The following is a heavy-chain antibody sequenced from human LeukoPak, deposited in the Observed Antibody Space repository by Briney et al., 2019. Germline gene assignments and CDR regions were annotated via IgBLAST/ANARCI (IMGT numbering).Heavy chain of an antibody. V-gene: IGHV3-66*01. J-gene: IGHJ4*02. D-gene: IGHD1-7*01. CDR2: IYSGGST. CDR1: GFTVSGNY. Sequence: GGSLRLSCAASGFTVSGNYMTWVRQAPGKGLECVSVIYSGGSTYYADSVEGRFTISRDNSKNTLYLHMNSLRAEDTAVYYCAGCRWNYHYFEHWGQGTLVTVSS. CDR3: AGCRWNYHYFEH.